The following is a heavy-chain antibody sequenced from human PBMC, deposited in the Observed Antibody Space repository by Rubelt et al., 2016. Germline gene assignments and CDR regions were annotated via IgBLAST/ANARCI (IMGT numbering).Heavy chain of an antibody. D-gene: IGHD6-6*01. CDR3: ARDSSNLAARLPNFDY. V-gene: IGHV1-46*01. J-gene: IGHJ4*02. CDR1: GYIFTSYS. Sequence: GYIFTSYSMHWVRQAPGQGLEWMGIINPSGGRTPYAQKLQGRVSMTRDTYTSTVYMELSSLRYEDTALYYCARDSSNLAARLPNFDYWGQGTLVSVSS. CDR2: INPSGGRT.